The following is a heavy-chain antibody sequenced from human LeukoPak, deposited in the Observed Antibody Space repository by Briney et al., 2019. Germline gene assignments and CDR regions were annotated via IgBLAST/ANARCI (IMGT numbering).Heavy chain of an antibody. V-gene: IGHV1-46*01. CDR2: INPSRGST. Sequence: ASVKVSCKASGDTFTSYYMHWVRQAPGQGLEWMGIINPSRGSTSQAQTFQGRVTMTRDMSTSTVSMELSNLRSEDTAVYYCARDGGDGYKANWFDTWGQGTLVTVSS. CDR3: ARDGGDGYKANWFDT. CDR1: GDTFTSYY. D-gene: IGHD5-24*01. J-gene: IGHJ5*02.